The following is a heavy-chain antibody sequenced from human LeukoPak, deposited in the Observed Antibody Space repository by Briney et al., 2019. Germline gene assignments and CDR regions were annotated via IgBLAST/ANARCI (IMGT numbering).Heavy chain of an antibody. V-gene: IGHV3-21*01. CDR3: AREMRSDDY. Sequence: GSLRLSCAASGFPFSDYSMNWVRQAPGKGLEWVSFISSSSSYIYYADSVKGRFTISRDNARNSLYLQMNSLRAEDTAVYYCAREMRSDDYWGQGTLVTVSS. CDR2: ISSSSSYI. CDR1: GFPFSDYS. J-gene: IGHJ4*02. D-gene: IGHD2-15*01.